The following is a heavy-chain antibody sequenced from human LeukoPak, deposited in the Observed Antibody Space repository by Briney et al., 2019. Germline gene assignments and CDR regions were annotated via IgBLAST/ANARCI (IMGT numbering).Heavy chain of an antibody. CDR1: GFALSSSG. D-gene: IGHD3-10*01. J-gene: IGHJ4*02. CDR3: ARTNTLDRGPITDPLDY. V-gene: IGHV3-33*01. Sequence: GGSLRLSCAASGFALSSSGMHWVRQAPGKGLEWVAYIWYDGSNKYYADSVKGRFTISRDNSKNTLYLQMNSLRAEDTAVYFCARTNTLDRGPITDPLDYWGQGTLVTVSS. CDR2: IWYDGSNK.